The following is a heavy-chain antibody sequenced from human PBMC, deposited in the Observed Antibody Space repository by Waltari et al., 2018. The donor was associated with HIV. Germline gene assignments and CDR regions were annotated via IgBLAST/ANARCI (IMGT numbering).Heavy chain of an antibody. CDR1: GFTFSNYT. V-gene: IGHV3-48*01. D-gene: IGHD7-27*01. Sequence: EVQLVESGGGLVQPGGSLRRSCAASGFTFSNYTMNWVRKDPGKGLEWVSYISRSSSSIFYADSVKGRFTISRDNAKNSLYLQMNSLRVEDTAVYYCARDINGGWGYWGQGTLVTVAS. CDR2: ISRSSSSI. CDR3: ARDINGGWGY. J-gene: IGHJ4*02.